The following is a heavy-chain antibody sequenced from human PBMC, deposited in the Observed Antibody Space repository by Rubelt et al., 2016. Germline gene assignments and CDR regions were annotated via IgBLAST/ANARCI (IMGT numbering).Heavy chain of an antibody. CDR1: GFSFSSFW. V-gene: IGHV3-74*01. J-gene: IGHJ4*02. Sequence: VQLVESGGGLVQPGGSLRLSCAASGFSFSSFWMHWVRQAPGKGLVWVSRINSDGSSTSYADSVKGRFTISRDNAKNTLYLQMNSLRAEDTAVYYCARELEGDYVWGSYRYTGLGYWGQGTLVTVSS. CDR3: ARELEGDYVWGSYRYTGLGY. D-gene: IGHD3-16*02. CDR2: INSDGSST.